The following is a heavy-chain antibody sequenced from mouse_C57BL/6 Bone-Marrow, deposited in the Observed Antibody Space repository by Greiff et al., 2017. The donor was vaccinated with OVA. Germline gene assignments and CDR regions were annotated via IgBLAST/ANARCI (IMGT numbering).Heavy chain of an antibody. CDR2: IHPNSGST. D-gene: IGHD4-1*01. Sequence: QVQLQQPGAELVKPGASVKLSCKASGYTFTSYGMHWVKQRPGQGLEWIGMIHPNSGSTNYNEKFKSKATLTVDKSSSTAYMQLSNLTSEDSAVYYCARRRTGRMDYWGQGTSVTVSS. V-gene: IGHV1-64*01. CDR1: GYTFTSYG. J-gene: IGHJ4*01. CDR3: ARRRTGRMDY.